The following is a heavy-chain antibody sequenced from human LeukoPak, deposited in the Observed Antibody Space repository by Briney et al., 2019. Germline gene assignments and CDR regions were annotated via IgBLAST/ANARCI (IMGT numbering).Heavy chain of an antibody. CDR3: ARTWNYYGSGSYYR. CDR1: GGSISSSSYY. Sequence: PSETLSLTCTVSGGSISSSSYYWGWIRQPPGKGLEWIGSIYYSGSTYYNPSLKSRVTISVDTSKNQFSLKLSSVTAADTAVYYCARTWNYYGSGSYYRWGQGTLVTVSS. CDR2: IYYSGST. J-gene: IGHJ4*02. V-gene: IGHV4-39*07. D-gene: IGHD3-10*01.